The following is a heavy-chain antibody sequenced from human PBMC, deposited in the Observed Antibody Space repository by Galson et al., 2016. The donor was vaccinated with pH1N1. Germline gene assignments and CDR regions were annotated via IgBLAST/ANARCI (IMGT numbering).Heavy chain of an antibody. CDR3: TRENHHKFDY. CDR2: ITTRPEGYTT. Sequence: SLRLYCAASGFALGDFYMDWVRQAPGKGLEWVGRITTRPEGYTTQDAASVKGRFIISREDSKDLLYLQMNSLKTEDTAVYYCTRENHHKFDYWGQGTLVTVSS. V-gene: IGHV3-72*01. J-gene: IGHJ4*02. CDR1: GFALGDFY.